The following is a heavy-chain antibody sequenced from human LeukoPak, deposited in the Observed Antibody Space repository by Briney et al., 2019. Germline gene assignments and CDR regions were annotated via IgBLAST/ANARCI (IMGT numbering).Heavy chain of an antibody. D-gene: IGHD5-18*01. J-gene: IGHJ4*02. CDR2: ISGSGGST. Sequence: GGSLRLSCAASGFTFSSYAMSWVRQAPGKGLEWVSAISGSGGSTYYVDSVKGRFTISRDNSKNTLYLQMNSLRAEDTAVYYCAKERGYSYGGPLDYWGQGTLVTVSS. V-gene: IGHV3-23*01. CDR3: AKERGYSYGGPLDY. CDR1: GFTFSSYA.